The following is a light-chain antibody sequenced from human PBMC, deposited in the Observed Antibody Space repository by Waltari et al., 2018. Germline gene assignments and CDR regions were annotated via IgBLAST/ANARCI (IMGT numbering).Light chain of an antibody. Sequence: IVLTQSPGTLSLSPGDRATLSCRASQSVSRSLAWYQQKPGQAPKLLIYCASTRATGIPDRFTGSGSGTDVSLTISSREPEDFAIYFCQHYVRLPATFGQGTKVEIK. J-gene: IGKJ1*01. CDR1: QSVSRS. CDR2: CAS. CDR3: QHYVRLPAT. V-gene: IGKV3-20*01.